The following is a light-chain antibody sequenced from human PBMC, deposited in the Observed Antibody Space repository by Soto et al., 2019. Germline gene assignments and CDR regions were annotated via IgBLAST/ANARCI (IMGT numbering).Light chain of an antibody. CDR1: QSVNSRY. CDR3: QQYGSSPPIT. J-gene: IGKJ5*01. CDR2: GAS. Sequence: EIVLTQSPGTLSLSPGERATLSCRASQSVNSRYLAWYQQKPGQAPRFLIYGASSRANGIPGRFNGSGSGTDFTLTISRLEPEDFAVYYCQQYGSSPPITFGQGTRLEIK. V-gene: IGKV3-20*01.